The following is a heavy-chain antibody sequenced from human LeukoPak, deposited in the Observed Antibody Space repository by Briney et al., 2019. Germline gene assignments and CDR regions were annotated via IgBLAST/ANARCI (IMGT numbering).Heavy chain of an antibody. V-gene: IGHV1-18*01. CDR3: AREIGVYCSSTSCYPDDAFDI. D-gene: IGHD2-2*01. Sequence: ASVKVSCKASGYTFTSYGISWVRQAPGQGLEWMGWISAYNGNTNYAQKLQGRVTMPTDTSTSTAYMELRSLRSDDTAVYYCAREIGVYCSSTSCYPDDAFDIWGQGTMVTVSS. J-gene: IGHJ3*02. CDR2: ISAYNGNT. CDR1: GYTFTSYG.